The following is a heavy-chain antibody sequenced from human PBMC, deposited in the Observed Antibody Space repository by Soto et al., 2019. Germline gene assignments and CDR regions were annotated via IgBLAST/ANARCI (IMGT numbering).Heavy chain of an antibody. CDR2: INAGNGNT. J-gene: IGHJ4*02. CDR1: GYTFTSYA. D-gene: IGHD2-21*02. CDR3: ARSIVVVTALDY. V-gene: IGHV1-3*01. Sequence: GASVKVSCKASGYTFTSYAMHWVRQAPGQRLEWMGWINAGNGNTKYSQKFQGRVTITRDTSASTAYMELSSLRSEDTAVDYCARSIVVVTALDYWGQGTLVTAPQ.